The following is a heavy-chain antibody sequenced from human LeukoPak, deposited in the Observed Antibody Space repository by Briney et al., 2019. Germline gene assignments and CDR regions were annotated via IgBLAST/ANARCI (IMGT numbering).Heavy chain of an antibody. J-gene: IGHJ4*02. CDR3: ATHNYDFWSGEGHYFDY. CDR1: GFTFSSYA. Sequence: SGGSLRLSCAASGFTFSSYAMSWVRQAPGKGLEWVSAISGSGGSTYYADSVKGRFTISRDNSKNTLYLQMNSLRAEDTAVYYCATHNYDFWSGEGHYFDYWGQGTLVTVSS. D-gene: IGHD3-3*01. CDR2: ISGSGGST. V-gene: IGHV3-23*01.